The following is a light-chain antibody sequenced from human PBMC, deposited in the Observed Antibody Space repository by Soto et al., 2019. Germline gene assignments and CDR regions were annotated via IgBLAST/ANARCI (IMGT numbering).Light chain of an antibody. Sequence: DIQLTQSPSFLSASVGDRVTITCRASQGISSYLAWYQRKPGKAPKLLIYAASTLQSGVPSRFSGSGSGTEFTLTISSLKPEDFSTYYCQQLNIYPLTFGPGTKVDIK. CDR1: QGISSY. J-gene: IGKJ3*01. V-gene: IGKV1-9*01. CDR2: AAS. CDR3: QQLNIYPLT.